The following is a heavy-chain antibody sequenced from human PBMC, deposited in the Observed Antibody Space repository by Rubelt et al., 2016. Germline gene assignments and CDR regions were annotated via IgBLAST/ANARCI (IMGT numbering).Heavy chain of an antibody. V-gene: IGHV3-23*04. CDR1: GFTLTTYS. CDR3: AKIFDGGNSRPPYS. D-gene: IGHD4-23*01. Sequence: EVVLVESGGGLVQPGGSLRLSCAASGFTLTTYSMTWVRQAPGKGLEWLAIVSGSYFGFITYYADSVKGRSTISRDNSKNTRYLQMNSLRPEDTAVYHCAKIFDGGNSRPPYSWGQGTLVTVSS. CDR2: VSGSYFGFIT. J-gene: IGHJ4*02.